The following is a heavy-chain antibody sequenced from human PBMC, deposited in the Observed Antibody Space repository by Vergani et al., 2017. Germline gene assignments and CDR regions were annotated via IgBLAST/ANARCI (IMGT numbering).Heavy chain of an antibody. V-gene: IGHV4-4*07. CDR3: AWESVAAAVADYYYYGMDV. Sequence: QVQLQESGPGLVKPSETLSLTCTVSGGSISSYYWSWIRQPAGKGLEWIGRIDTSGSTNYNPSLKSRVTLSVDTSKNQFSLKLSSVTAADTAVYYCAWESVAAAVADYYYYGMDVWGQGTTVTVSS. D-gene: IGHD6-13*01. J-gene: IGHJ6*02. CDR2: IDTSGST. CDR1: GGSISSYY.